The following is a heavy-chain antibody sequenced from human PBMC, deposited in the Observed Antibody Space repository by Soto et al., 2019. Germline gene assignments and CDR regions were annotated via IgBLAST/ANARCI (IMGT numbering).Heavy chain of an antibody. CDR1: GGTFSSYA. CDR3: ARVEMATGPYYYGMDV. V-gene: IGHV1-69*06. Sequence: QVQLVQSGAEVKKPGSSVKVSCKASGGTFSSYAISWVRQAPGQGLEWMGGIIPIFGTANYAQKLQGRVTITADKSTSTAYMELSSLRSEDTAVYYCARVEMATGPYYYGMDVWGQGTTVTVSS. D-gene: IGHD5-12*01. CDR2: IIPIFGTA. J-gene: IGHJ6*02.